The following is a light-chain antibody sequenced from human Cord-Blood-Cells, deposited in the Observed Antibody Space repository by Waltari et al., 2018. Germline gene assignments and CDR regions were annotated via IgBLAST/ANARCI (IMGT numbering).Light chain of an antibody. CDR1: SSDVGRYNL. V-gene: IGLV2-23*01. J-gene: IGLJ2*01. CDR3: CSYAGSSTVV. CDR2: EGS. Sequence: QSVLTQPASVSGSPGQSITISCTGTSSDVGRYNLASWYQQHPGKAPKLMIYEGSKRPSGVSNRFSGSKSGNTASLTISGLQAEDEADYYCCSYAGSSTVVFGGGTKLTVL.